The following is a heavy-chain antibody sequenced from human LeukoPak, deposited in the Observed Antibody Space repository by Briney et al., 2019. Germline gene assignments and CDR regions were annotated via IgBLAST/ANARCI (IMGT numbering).Heavy chain of an antibody. CDR2: ISGSSNTI. J-gene: IGHJ4*02. CDR1: GFNFSNYY. V-gene: IGHV3-11*04. D-gene: IGHD2-2*01. CDR3: ARDWGFCASTSCPTSNY. Sequence: GGSLRLSCAASGFNFSNYYMSWIRQTPGKGLEWLSYISGSSNTIYYADSVRGRFTISRDNGRNSLFLQMHSLTNEDTAVYYCARDWGFCASTSCPTSNYWGQGTLVTVSS.